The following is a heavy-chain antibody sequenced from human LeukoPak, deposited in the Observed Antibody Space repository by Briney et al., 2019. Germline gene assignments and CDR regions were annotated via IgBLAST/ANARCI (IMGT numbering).Heavy chain of an antibody. CDR1: GGSISSYY. V-gene: IGHV4-59*08. D-gene: IGHD6-6*01. CDR2: ISDIGSI. CDR3: ARLAEYSSSSGTGWFDP. J-gene: IGHJ5*02. Sequence: SETLSLTCTVSGGSISSYYWSWIRQPPGKGLEWIAYISDIGSINYNPSLKSRVTISLDTSKNQFSLKLSSVTAADTAVYYCARLAEYSSSSGTGWFDPWGQGTLVTVSS.